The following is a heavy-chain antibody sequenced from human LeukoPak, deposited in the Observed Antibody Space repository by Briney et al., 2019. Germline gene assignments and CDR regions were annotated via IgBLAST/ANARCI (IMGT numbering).Heavy chain of an antibody. D-gene: IGHD6-13*01. V-gene: IGHV4-4*07. J-gene: IGHJ6*02. CDR3: ARVGIAAAGTWDYYYGMDV. CDR1: GGFISSYY. CDR2: IYTIGST. Sequence: PSQTLSLTCTVSGGFISSYYWSWIRQPAGKGLEWIGRIYTIGSTNYNPSLKSRVTMSVDTSKNQFSLKLSSETAADTAVYYCARVGIAAAGTWDYYYGMDVWGQGTTVTVSS.